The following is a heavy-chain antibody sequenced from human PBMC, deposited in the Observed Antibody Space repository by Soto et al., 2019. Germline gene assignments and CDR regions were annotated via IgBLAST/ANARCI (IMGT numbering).Heavy chain of an antibody. CDR3: ARVYCSGGGCYSIDY. CDR1: GYTFTSYY. Sequence: QVQLVQSGAEVKKPGASVKVSCKASGYTFTSYYMHWVRQAPGQGLEWMGIINPSGSTTYAQQFQGRVTMNRDTSTSTVYMELSSLRSEDTAVYYCARVYCSGGGCYSIDYWGQGTLVTVSS. D-gene: IGHD2-15*01. J-gene: IGHJ4*02. V-gene: IGHV1-46*03. CDR2: INPSGST.